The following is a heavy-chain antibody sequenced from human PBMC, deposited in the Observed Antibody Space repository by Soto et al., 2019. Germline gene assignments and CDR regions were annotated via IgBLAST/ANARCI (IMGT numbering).Heavy chain of an antibody. CDR1: GFTFSDYV. V-gene: IGHV3-23*01. D-gene: IGHD6-19*01. CDR3: AKDYKSGWIDYFDY. J-gene: IGHJ4*02. CDR2: ISGRGGST. Sequence: PWGSLRLSCVASGFTFSDYVMTWVRQPPGKGLEWVSSISGRGGSTYYTDSVKGRFTNSRDNSKDTVYLQMNGLRAEDTAVYYCAKDYKSGWIDYFDYWGQGTLVTSPQ.